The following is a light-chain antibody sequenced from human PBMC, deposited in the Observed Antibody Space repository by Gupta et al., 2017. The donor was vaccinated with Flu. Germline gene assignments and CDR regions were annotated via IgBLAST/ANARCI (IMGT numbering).Light chain of an antibody. CDR3: QQYNNWVN. J-gene: IGKJ3*01. CDR1: QSVSSN. V-gene: IGKV3-15*01. CDR2: GAS. Sequence: EIVMTQSPATLSVSPGERATLSCRASQSVSSNLAWYQQKPGQAPRLLIYGASTRATGIPARFSGSGSGTDFTLTISSLQSEDFAVYYCQQYNNWVNFGPGTKLHIK.